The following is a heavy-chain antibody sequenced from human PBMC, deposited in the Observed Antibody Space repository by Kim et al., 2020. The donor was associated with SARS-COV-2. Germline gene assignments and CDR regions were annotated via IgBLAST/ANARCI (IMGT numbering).Heavy chain of an antibody. J-gene: IGHJ4*02. D-gene: IGHD6-13*01. CDR3: ARDRWGYSSSWALYYFDY. Sequence: KGRFTISRDNSKNTLYLQMNSLRAEDTAVYYCARDRWGYSSSWALYYFDYWGQGTLVTVSS. V-gene: IGHV3-30*01.